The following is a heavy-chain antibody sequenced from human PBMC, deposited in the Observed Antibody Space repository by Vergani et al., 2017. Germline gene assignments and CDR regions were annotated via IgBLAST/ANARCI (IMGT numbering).Heavy chain of an antibody. CDR3: AKRSISYYYYYYYMDV. CDR2: IRSKANSYAT. CDR1: GFTFSGSA. V-gene: IGHV3-73*01. Sequence: EVQLVESGGGLVQPGGSLKLSCAASGFTFSGSAMHWVRQASGKGLEWVGRIRSKANSYATAYAASVKGRFTISRDDSKNTAYLQMNSLKTEDTAVYYCAKRSISYYYYYYYMDVWGKGTTVTVSS. J-gene: IGHJ6*03. D-gene: IGHD2/OR15-2a*01.